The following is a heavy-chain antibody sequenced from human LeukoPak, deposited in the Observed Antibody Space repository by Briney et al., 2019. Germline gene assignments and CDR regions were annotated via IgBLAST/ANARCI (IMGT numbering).Heavy chain of an antibody. CDR2: MYYSGST. V-gene: IGHV4-59*01. J-gene: IGHJ3*02. Sequence: PSETLSLTCTVSGGSISGYYWTWIRQPPGKRLEWIGYMYYSGSTNYNPSLRSRITISADTSKNQFSLKLSSVTAADTAVYYCARDRRRELLHAFDIWGQGTMVTVSS. CDR1: GGSISGYY. D-gene: IGHD1-26*01. CDR3: ARDRRRELLHAFDI.